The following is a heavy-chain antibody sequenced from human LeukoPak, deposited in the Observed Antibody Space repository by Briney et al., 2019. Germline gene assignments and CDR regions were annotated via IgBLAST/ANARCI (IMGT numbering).Heavy chain of an antibody. CDR3: AKEGPTGTTKFDY. Sequence: PGGSLRLSCAASRFTFSSYAMSWLRQAPGKGLEWVSAISENGGTTYYADSVKGRSTISRDNSKNTLSLQLNSLRAEDTAVYYCAKEGPTGTTKFDYWGQGTLVTVSS. D-gene: IGHD1-1*01. CDR1: RFTFSSYA. V-gene: IGHV3-23*01. CDR2: ISENGGTT. J-gene: IGHJ4*02.